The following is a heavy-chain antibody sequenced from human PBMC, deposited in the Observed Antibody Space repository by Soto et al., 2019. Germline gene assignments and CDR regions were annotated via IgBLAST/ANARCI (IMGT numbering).Heavy chain of an antibody. Sequence: GASVKVSCKACGGTFSSYPINWVRQAPGQGLEWMGGIIPFFGTSNYAQKFQGRVTITADESTSTVYMELRSLRSEDPAVYYCARVRYVTNYGMGVWGQVTTVTVSS. J-gene: IGHJ6*02. CDR1: GGTFSSYP. CDR2: IIPFFGTS. D-gene: IGHD1-20*01. V-gene: IGHV1-69*13. CDR3: ARVRYVTNYGMGV.